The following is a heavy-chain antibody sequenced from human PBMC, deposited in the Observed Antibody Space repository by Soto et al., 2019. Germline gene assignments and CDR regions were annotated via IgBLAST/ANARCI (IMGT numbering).Heavy chain of an antibody. CDR1: GYTFTNYG. Sequence: GASVKVSCKASGYTFTNYGISWVRQAPGQGLEWMGWINTYNGNTNHAQKLQGRVTMTTDTSTSTAYMELRSLRSDDTAVYYCARGQPSYYYDSSGYYYAPAHFDYWGQGTLVTVSS. CDR3: ARGQPSYYYDSSGYYYAPAHFDY. CDR2: INTYNGNT. V-gene: IGHV1-18*01. D-gene: IGHD3-22*01. J-gene: IGHJ4*02.